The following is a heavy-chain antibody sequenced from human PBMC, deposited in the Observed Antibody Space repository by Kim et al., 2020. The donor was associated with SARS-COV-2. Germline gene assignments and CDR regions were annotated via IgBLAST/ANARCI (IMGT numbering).Heavy chain of an antibody. D-gene: IGHD3-10*01. Sequence: SETLSLTCTVSGGSISSYYWSWIRQPPGKGLEWIGYIYYSGSTNYNPSLKSRVTISVDTSKNQFSLKLSSVTAADTAVYYCAREGPMVRGVNYYYYGMDV. CDR1: GGSISSYY. CDR3: AREGPMVRGVNYYYYGMDV. V-gene: IGHV4-59*13. CDR2: IYYSGST. J-gene: IGHJ6*01.